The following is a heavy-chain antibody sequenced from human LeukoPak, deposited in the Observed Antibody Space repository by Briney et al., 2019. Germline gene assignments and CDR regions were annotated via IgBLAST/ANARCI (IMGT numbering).Heavy chain of an antibody. J-gene: IGHJ6*04. CDR2: ISGSGGST. V-gene: IGHV3-23*01. CDR3: AELGITMIGGV. CDR1: GFTFSTYG. Sequence: GGSLRLSCAASGFTFSTYGMTWVRQAPGKGLEWVSAISGSGGSTYYADSVKGRFTISRNNSKNTLYLQMNSLRAEDTAVYYCAELGITMIGGVWGKGTTVTISS. D-gene: IGHD3-10*02.